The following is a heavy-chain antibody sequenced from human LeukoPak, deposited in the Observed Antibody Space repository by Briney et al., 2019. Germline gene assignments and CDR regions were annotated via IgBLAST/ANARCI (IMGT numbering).Heavy chain of an antibody. CDR1: GYTFTSYG. Sequence: GASVKVSCKASGYTFTSYGISWVRQAPGQGLEWMGWISTYSGNTNYAQKLQGRVIMTTDSSTSTAYMELKSLRSDDTAVYYCARHSGGTFFDFGGQGTLVTVSS. CDR2: ISTYSGNT. CDR3: ARHSGGTFFDF. V-gene: IGHV1-18*01. J-gene: IGHJ4*02. D-gene: IGHD4-23*01.